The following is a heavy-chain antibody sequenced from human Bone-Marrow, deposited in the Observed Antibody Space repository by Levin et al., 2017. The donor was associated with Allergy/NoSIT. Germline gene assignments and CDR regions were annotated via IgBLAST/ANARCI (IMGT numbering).Heavy chain of an antibody. D-gene: IGHD6-13*01. Sequence: AGGSLRLSCAASGFTFSDSAMHWVRQASGKGLEWVGRIRSKPYSHATAYAASVEGRFTISRDDSRNTAYLQMHSLKTEDTAVYYCARVVLGSSHIDYWGQGTLVTVSS. V-gene: IGHV3-73*01. CDR1: GFTFSDSA. CDR3: ARVVLGSSHIDY. J-gene: IGHJ4*02. CDR2: IRSKPYSHAT.